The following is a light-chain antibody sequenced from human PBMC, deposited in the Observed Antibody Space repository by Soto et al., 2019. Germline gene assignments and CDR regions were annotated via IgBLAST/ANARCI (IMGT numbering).Light chain of an antibody. V-gene: IGKV4-1*01. CDR2: WAS. CDR3: QQYYSPPVT. Sequence: DIVMTQSPDSLAVSLGERATINCKSSQSVLYSSNNKNHLAWYQQKPGQPPKLLISWASTRESGVPDRFSGSGSGTDFTLTISSLQAEDVAVYYCQQYYSPPVTFGPGTKVDIK. CDR1: QSVLYSSNNKNH. J-gene: IGKJ3*01.